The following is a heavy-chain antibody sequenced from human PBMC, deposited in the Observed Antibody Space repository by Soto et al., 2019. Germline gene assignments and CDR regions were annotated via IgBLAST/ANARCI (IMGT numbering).Heavy chain of an antibody. CDR2: ISGSGGDT. V-gene: IGHV3-23*01. CDR3: AKILSTVTTYYYGMDV. Sequence: LRLSCAASGFSFSTYPMTWVRQAPGKRLEGVSSISGSGGDTYYIDSVKGRFTISRDNSKNTVYLQMNSLRAEDTAVYYCAKILSTVTTYYYGMDVWGQGTTVTVSS. CDR1: GFSFSTYP. J-gene: IGHJ6*02. D-gene: IGHD4-17*01.